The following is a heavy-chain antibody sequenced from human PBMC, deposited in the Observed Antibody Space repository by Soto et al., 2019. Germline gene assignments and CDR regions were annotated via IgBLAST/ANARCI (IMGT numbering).Heavy chain of an antibody. V-gene: IGHV3-30*18. J-gene: IGHJ3*02. D-gene: IGHD6-13*01. CDR3: AKGIAAAGTAFDI. Sequence: GGSLRLSCAASGFTFSSYGMHWVRQAPGKGLEWVAVISYDGSNKYYADSVKGRFTISRDNSKNTLYLQMNSLRAEDTAVYYCAKGIAAAGTAFDIWGQGTMVTVSS. CDR1: GFTFSSYG. CDR2: ISYDGSNK.